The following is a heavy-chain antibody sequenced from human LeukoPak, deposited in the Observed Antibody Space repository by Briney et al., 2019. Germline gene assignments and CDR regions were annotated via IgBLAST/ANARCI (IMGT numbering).Heavy chain of an antibody. V-gene: IGHV5-51*01. CDR1: GYSFTSYC. D-gene: IGHD3-9*01. CDR3: ARLRYDILTGYYGPTYFDY. CDR2: IYPGDSDT. Sequence: GESLKISCKGSGYSFTSYCIGWVRQMPGKGLEWMGIIYPGDSDTRYSPSFQGQVTISADKSISTAYLQWSSLKASDTAMYYCARLRYDILTGYYGPTYFDYWGQGTLVTVSS. J-gene: IGHJ4*02.